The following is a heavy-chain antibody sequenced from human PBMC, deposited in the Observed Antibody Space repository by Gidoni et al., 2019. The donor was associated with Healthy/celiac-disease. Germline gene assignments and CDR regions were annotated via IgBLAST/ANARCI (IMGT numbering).Heavy chain of an antibody. V-gene: IGHV3-21*01. J-gene: IGHJ4*02. CDR1: GFTFSSYS. D-gene: IGHD3-22*01. Sequence: EVQLVESGGGLVKPGGSLRLSGAASGFTFSSYSMNWVRQAPGKGLEWVSSISSSSSYIYYADSVKGRFTISRDNAKNSLYLQMNSLRAEDTAVYYCARDRVSYYDSSGPLDYWGQGTLVTVSS. CDR2: ISSSSSYI. CDR3: ARDRVSYYDSSGPLDY.